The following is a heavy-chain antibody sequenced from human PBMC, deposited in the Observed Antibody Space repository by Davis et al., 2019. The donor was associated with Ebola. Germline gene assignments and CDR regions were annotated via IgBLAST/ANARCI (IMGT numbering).Heavy chain of an antibody. V-gene: IGHV6-1*01. D-gene: IGHD6-19*01. CDR3: AREGRTLAGTPFDY. CDR1: GDSVSSKIAA. J-gene: IGHJ4*02. CDR2: TYYRSKWYS. Sequence: MPSETLSLTCAISGDSVSSKIAAWDWIRQSPSRGLEWLGRTYYRSKWYSDYAVSVKGRITINPDTSKNQFSLQLNSVTPEDTAVYYCAREGRTLAGTPFDYWGQGTLVIVSS.